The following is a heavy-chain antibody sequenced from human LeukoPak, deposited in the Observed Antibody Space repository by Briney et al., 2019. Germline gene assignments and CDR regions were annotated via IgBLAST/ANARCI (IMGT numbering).Heavy chain of an antibody. CDR2: ISGGGDRA. Sequence: PGGSLRLFCAASGFTFSNYAMSWGRQAPGEGLEGVSIISGGGDRAYYADSVKGPFPISRDNSKNTLYLQMSSLRADDTAIYYCAKGGWAGRSIDSWGQGTLVTVSS. CDR1: GFTFSNYA. D-gene: IGHD6-19*01. J-gene: IGHJ4*02. CDR3: AKGGWAGRSIDS. V-gene: IGHV3-23*01.